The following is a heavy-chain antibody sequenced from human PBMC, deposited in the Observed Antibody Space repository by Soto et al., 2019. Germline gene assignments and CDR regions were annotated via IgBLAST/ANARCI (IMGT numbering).Heavy chain of an antibody. CDR2: INHSGST. CDR1: GGSFSGYY. CDR3: ARGRIEKTWGAVAGDFDY. V-gene: IGHV4-34*01. Sequence: QVQLQQWGAGLLKPSETLSLTCAVYGGSFSGYYWSWIRQPPGKGLEWIGEINHSGSTNYNPSLKSRVTISVDTSKNQFSLKLSSVTAADTAVYYCARGRIEKTWGAVAGDFDYWGQGTLVTVSS. J-gene: IGHJ4*02. D-gene: IGHD6-19*01.